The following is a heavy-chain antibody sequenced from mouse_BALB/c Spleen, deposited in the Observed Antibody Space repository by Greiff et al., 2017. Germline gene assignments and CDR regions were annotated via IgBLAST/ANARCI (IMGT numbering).Heavy chain of an antibody. V-gene: IGHV5-6-5*01. CDR1: GFTFSSYA. J-gene: IGHJ4*01. CDR3: ARGRERYDDDAMDY. CDR2: ISSGGST. D-gene: IGHD2-14*01. Sequence: EVKLMESGGGLVKPGGSLKLSCAASGFTFSSYAMSWVRQTPEKRLEWVASISSGGSTYYPDSVKGRFTISRDNARNILYLQMSSLRSEDTAMYYYARGRERYDDDAMDYWGQGTSVTVSS.